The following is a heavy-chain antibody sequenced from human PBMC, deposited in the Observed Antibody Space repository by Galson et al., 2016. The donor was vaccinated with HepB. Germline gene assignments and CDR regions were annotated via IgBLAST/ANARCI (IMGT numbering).Heavy chain of an antibody. Sequence: SLRLSCAASGFTVSYNYITWVRQPLGKGLEWVSLIYSAGKTYYADSVKGRFTISRDHSKNTVYLQMNNLRADDTAMYYCANIGAFNIWGQGTMVTVSS. J-gene: IGHJ3*02. CDR1: GFTVSYNY. V-gene: IGHV3-53*01. CDR2: IYSAGKT. CDR3: ANIGAFNI.